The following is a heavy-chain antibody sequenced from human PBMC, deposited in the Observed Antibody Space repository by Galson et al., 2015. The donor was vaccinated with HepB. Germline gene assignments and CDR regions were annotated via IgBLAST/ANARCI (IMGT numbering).Heavy chain of an antibody. J-gene: IGHJ5*02. D-gene: IGHD2-15*01. CDR1: GYTFTSYY. CDR3: ARGLPRGIQYCSGGSCYRPANWFDP. V-gene: IGHV1-46*01. Sequence: SVKVSCKASGYTFTSYYMHWVRQAPGQGLEWMGIINPSGGSTSYAQKFQGRVTMTRDTSTSTVYMELSSLRSEDTAVYYCARGLPRGIQYCSGGSCYRPANWFDPWGQGTLVTVSS. CDR2: INPSGGST.